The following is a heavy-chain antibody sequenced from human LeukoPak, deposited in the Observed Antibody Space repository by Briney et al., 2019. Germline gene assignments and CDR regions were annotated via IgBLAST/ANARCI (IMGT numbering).Heavy chain of an antibody. D-gene: IGHD1-26*01. Sequence: GGSLRLSCAASGFTFSNAWMSWVRQAPGKGLEWVGRINSKTDGGTTDYAAPVKGRFTISRDDSKNTLYLQMNSLKTEDTAVYYCTTYYGPRSVFDYWGQGTLVTVSS. V-gene: IGHV3-15*01. CDR3: TTYYGPRSVFDY. CDR1: GFTFSNAW. J-gene: IGHJ4*02. CDR2: INSKTDGGTT.